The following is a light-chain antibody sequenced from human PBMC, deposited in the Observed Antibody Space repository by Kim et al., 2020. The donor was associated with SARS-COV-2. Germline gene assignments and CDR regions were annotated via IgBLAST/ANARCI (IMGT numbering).Light chain of an antibody. CDR2: AAS. CDR3: QQDHSYPLT. Sequence: SASIGASVTLACRASQGIGNDLAWFQQKPGKAPKSLIYAASRLHRGVPSRFSGGGSGTDFTLTISSLQPEDFATYYCQQDHSYPLTFGGGTKLEI. V-gene: IGKV1-16*01. J-gene: IGKJ4*01. CDR1: QGIGND.